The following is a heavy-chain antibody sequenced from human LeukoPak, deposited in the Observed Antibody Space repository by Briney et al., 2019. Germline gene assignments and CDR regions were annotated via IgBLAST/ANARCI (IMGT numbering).Heavy chain of an antibody. CDR3: AKDLSITIFGVVIRIPWCFDY. V-gene: IGHV3-23*01. CDR2: ISGSGGST. J-gene: IGHJ4*02. Sequence: PGGSLRLSCAASGFTFSSYAMSWVRQAPGKGLEWVSAISGSGGSTYYADSVKGRFTISRDNSKNTLYLQMNSLRAEDTAVYYCAKDLSITIFGVVIRIPWCFDYWGQGTLVTVSS. CDR1: GFTFSSYA. D-gene: IGHD3-3*01.